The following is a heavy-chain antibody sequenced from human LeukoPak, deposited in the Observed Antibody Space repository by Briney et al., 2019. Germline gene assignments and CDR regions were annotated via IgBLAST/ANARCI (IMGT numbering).Heavy chain of an antibody. D-gene: IGHD1-26*01. CDR2: IYSGGST. CDR3: ARDSRRYSGSFFALDY. J-gene: IGHJ4*02. V-gene: IGHV3-66*01. CDR1: GFTVSSNY. Sequence: GGSLRLSCAASGFTVSSNYMSWVRQAPGKGLEWVSVIYSGGSTYYADSVKGRFTIPRDNSKNKLYLQMNSLRAEDTAVYYCARDSRRYSGSFFALDYWGQGTLVTVSS.